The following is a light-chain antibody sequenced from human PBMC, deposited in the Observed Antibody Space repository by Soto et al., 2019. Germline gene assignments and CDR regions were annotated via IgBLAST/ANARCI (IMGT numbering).Light chain of an antibody. CDR2: ENN. V-gene: IGLV1-51*02. CDR1: SSNIGSNY. Sequence: QSVLTQPHSMSATTGQQVTISCSGSSSNIGSNYVSWYQQLPGAAPQLLIYENNKRPSGIPDRFSGSKSGTSATLCITGLQTGDEADYDCGSLYTIPSGGQVFGGRTKLTV. CDR3: GSLYTIPSGGQV. J-gene: IGLJ3*02.